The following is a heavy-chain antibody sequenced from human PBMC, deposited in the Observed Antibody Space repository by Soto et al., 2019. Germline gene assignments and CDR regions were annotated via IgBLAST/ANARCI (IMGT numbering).Heavy chain of an antibody. J-gene: IGHJ4*02. D-gene: IGHD6-19*01. CDR3: ARYISGSSHSDY. CDR1: GYTFTSYE. V-gene: IGHV1-8*01. Sequence: ASGKDSWKASGYTFTSYESNWVRQAPGQGLEWMGWMNPNSGNTGYAQKFQGRVTMTRNTSISTAYMELSSQRSEDTAVYYCARYISGSSHSDYWGQGTLVTVSS. CDR2: MNPNSGNT.